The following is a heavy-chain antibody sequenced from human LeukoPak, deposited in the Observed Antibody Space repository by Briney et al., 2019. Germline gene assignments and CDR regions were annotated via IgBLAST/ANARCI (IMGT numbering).Heavy chain of an antibody. Sequence: GGSLRLSCAASGFTVSSNYMSWVRQAPGKGLEWVSVIYNGGRTYYADSVKGRFTMSRDNSKNTLYLQMNSLRAEDTALYYCARVYYGSGSLHYYYYYMDVWGTGTTVTISS. D-gene: IGHD3-10*01. V-gene: IGHV3-53*01. J-gene: IGHJ6*03. CDR1: GFTVSSNY. CDR2: IYNGGRT. CDR3: ARVYYGSGSLHYYYYYMDV.